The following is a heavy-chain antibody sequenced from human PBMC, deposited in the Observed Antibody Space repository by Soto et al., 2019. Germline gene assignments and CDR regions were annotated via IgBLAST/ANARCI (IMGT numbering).Heavy chain of an antibody. J-gene: IGHJ4*02. V-gene: IGHV3-66*01. Sequence: GGSLRLSCRASEFTIXTKYMSWVRQAPGKGLEWVSVIYSGGSTFYADSVRGRFTISRDNSKNTVNLQMNSLRAEDTAVYYCARDPWAADYWGQGTLVTVSS. CDR2: IYSGGST. CDR3: ARDPWAADY. D-gene: IGHD3-16*01. CDR1: EFTIXTKY.